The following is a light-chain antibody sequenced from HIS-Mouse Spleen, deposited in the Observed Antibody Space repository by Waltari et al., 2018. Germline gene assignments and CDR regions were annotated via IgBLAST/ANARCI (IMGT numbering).Light chain of an antibody. CDR3: AAWDDSLSGPWV. Sequence: QSVLTQPPSASGTPGQRVTISCSGSRSNIGRNSVYCYQQPPGPAPKLLIYRNNQRPSGVPDRFSGSKSGTSASLAISGLRSEDEADYYCAAWDDSLSGPWVFGGGTKLTVL. CDR1: RSNIGRNS. J-gene: IGLJ3*02. V-gene: IGLV1-47*01. CDR2: RNN.